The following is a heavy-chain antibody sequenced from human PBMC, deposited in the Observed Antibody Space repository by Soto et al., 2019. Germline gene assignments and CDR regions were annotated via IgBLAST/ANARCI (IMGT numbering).Heavy chain of an antibody. CDR1: GFTFSSYA. J-gene: IGHJ4*02. V-gene: IGHV3-64D*08. CDR3: VKEDYYDSSGYYPLFDY. Sequence: GGSLRLSCSASGFTFSSYAMHWVRQAPGKGLEYVSAISSNGGSTYYADSVKGRFTISRDNSKNTLYLQMSSLRAEDTAVYYCVKEDYYDSSGYYPLFDYWGQGTLVTVSS. D-gene: IGHD3-22*01. CDR2: ISSNGGST.